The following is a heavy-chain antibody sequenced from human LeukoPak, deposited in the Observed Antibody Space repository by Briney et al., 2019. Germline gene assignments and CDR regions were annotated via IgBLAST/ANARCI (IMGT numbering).Heavy chain of an antibody. Sequence: GGSLRLSCAASGFTFSSYAMSWVRQAPGKGLEWVSAISGSGGSTYYADSVKGRFTIPRDNSKNTLYLQMNSLRAEDTAVYYCAVYDSSGYYYDYWGQGTLVTVSS. CDR1: GFTFSSYA. CDR2: ISGSGGST. CDR3: AVYDSSGYYYDY. D-gene: IGHD3-22*01. V-gene: IGHV3-23*01. J-gene: IGHJ4*02.